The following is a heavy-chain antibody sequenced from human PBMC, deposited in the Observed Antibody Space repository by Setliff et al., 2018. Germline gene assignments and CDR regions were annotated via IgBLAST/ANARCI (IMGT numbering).Heavy chain of an antibody. CDR1: GYTLTNYY. D-gene: IGHD3-22*01. Sequence: ASVKVSCKASGYTLTNYYMHWVRQAPGQGLEWMGIINPSGGLTRYAQKFQGRVTMTRDTSTSTVYMELSRLKYDDTAVYYCARDPQEALYYYDRGNYFDYWGQGTLVTVSS. CDR3: ARDPQEALYYYDRGNYFDY. V-gene: IGHV1-46*01. CDR2: INPSGGLT. J-gene: IGHJ4*02.